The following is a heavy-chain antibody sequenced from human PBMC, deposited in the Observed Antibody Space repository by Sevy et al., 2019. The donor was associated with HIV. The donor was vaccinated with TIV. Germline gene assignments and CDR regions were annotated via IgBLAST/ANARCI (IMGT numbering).Heavy chain of an antibody. J-gene: IGHJ4*02. Sequence: ASVKVSCKASGYSFTDYYVHWVRQARGQGLEWMGWINPNTGGTSYAQKFQGRVTLTRDTSITAVYMEMSSLTSDDTGVYYCARQSGLDYWGQGTLVTVSS. CDR3: ARQSGLDY. CDR1: GYSFTDYY. D-gene: IGHD3-10*01. CDR2: INPNTGGT. V-gene: IGHV1-2*02.